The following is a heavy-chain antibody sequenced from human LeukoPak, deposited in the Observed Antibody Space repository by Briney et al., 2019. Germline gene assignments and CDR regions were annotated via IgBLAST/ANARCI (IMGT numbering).Heavy chain of an antibody. J-gene: IGHJ4*02. CDR2: IYPGDSDT. D-gene: IGHD2-2*01. CDR3: AREGLGYCSSTSCAVDY. Sequence: GESLKISCKGSGYSFTSYWIGWVRQMPGKGLEWMGIIYPGDSDTRYSPSFQGQVTISADKSISTAYLQWSSLKASDTAMYYCAREGLGYCSSTSCAVDYWGQGTLVTVSS. CDR1: GYSFTSYW. V-gene: IGHV5-51*01.